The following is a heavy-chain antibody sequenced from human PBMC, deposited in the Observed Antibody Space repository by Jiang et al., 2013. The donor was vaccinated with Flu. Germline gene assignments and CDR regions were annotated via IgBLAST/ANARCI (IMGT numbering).Heavy chain of an antibody. CDR1: GGTFNIQA. D-gene: IGHD3-22*01. Sequence: SGAEVKKPGSSVKVSCKASGGTFNIQAISWVRQAPGQRLEWMGGIIPIFGTANYAQKFQGRVTITADKSTSTVYMALSSLQSEDTAVYYCARGPDSSTYYYFYWGQGTLVTVSS. CDR3: ARGPDSSTYYYFY. J-gene: IGHJ4*02. CDR2: IIPIFGTA. V-gene: IGHV1-69*06.